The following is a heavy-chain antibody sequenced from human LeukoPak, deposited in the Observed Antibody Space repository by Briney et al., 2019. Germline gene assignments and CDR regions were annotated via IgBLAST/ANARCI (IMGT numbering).Heavy chain of an antibody. V-gene: IGHV4-34*01. J-gene: IGHJ3*02. D-gene: IGHD6-6*01. Sequence: SETLSLTCAVYGGSFSDYYWSWIRQPPGKGLEWIGEINHSGSTNYNPSLKSRVTISVDTSKNQFSLKLSSVTAADTAVYYCALAAPSDVFDIWGQGTMVTVSS. CDR2: INHSGST. CDR1: GGSFSDYY. CDR3: ALAAPSDVFDI.